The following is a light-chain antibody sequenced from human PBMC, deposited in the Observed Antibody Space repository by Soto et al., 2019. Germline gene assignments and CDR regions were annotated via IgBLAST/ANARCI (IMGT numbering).Light chain of an antibody. CDR1: QSVSNY. CDR3: LQRHMWPIT. V-gene: IGKV1-39*01. Sequence: DIELTQSPATLSVSPGDRATLTCRASQSVSNYLKWYQQKPGQAPKLLIYAASRLPSGVPSRFSGSGSGTDFTLTISSLEPEDSAVYYCLQRHMWPITFGQGTRLEIK. CDR2: AAS. J-gene: IGKJ5*01.